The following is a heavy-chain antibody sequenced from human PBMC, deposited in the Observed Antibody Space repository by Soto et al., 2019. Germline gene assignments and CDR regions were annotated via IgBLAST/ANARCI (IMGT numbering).Heavy chain of an antibody. CDR3: ARGPSDYDFWSGYYGYMDV. D-gene: IGHD3-3*01. CDR2: MNPNSGNT. V-gene: IGHV1-8*01. Sequence: ASVKVSGKASGYTFTSYDINWVRQATGQGLEWMGWMNPNSGNTGYAQKFQGRVTMTRNTSISTAYMELSSLRSEDTAVYYCARGPSDYDFWSGYYGYMDVWGKGTTVTVSS. J-gene: IGHJ6*03. CDR1: GYTFTSYD.